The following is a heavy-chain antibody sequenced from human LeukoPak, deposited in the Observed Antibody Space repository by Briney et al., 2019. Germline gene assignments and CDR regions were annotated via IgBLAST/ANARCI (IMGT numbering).Heavy chain of an antibody. CDR1: GFTFSSYA. V-gene: IGHV3-23*01. D-gene: IGHD5-18*01. CDR2: ISGSSGRT. Sequence: PGGSLRLSCAASGFTFSSYAMNWVRQAPGKGLECVSAISGSSGRTYYADSVKGRFTISRDNSKNTLYLQMNSLRAEDTAVYYCAKTARLWFYQIDYWGQGTLVTVSS. CDR3: AKTARLWFYQIDY. J-gene: IGHJ4*02.